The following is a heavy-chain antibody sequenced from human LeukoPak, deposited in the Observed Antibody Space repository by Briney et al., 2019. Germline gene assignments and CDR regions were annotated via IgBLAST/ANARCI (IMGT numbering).Heavy chain of an antibody. D-gene: IGHD6-19*01. V-gene: IGHV3-30*18. CDR3: AKVGAVAGTDYYYYGMDV. CDR1: GFSFSTYA. Sequence: QSGGSLRLSCAASGFSFSTYAMHWVRQAPGKGLEWVAVISYDGSNKYYADSVKGRFTISRDNSKNTLYLQMNSLRAEDTAVYYCAKVGAVAGTDYYYYGMDVWGKGTTVTVSS. J-gene: IGHJ6*04. CDR2: ISYDGSNK.